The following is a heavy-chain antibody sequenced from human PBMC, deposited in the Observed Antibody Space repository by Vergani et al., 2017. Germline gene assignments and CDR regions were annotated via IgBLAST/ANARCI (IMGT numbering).Heavy chain of an antibody. D-gene: IGHD3-10*01. CDR1: GFTFDTYT. J-gene: IGHJ1*01. V-gene: IGHV3-23*01. CDR3: TTAWGLYYLHGEYFQY. CDR2: ISSGGVDI. Sequence: EVQLLESGGGLVQPGGSRRLSCAGAGFTFDTYTMAYVRQAPGKGVEWVATISSGGVDIFYADPVKGRFTISRDNSKNTLFLQMNSLKDEDTAVYYCTTAWGLYYLHGEYFQYWGRGTLVSVSS.